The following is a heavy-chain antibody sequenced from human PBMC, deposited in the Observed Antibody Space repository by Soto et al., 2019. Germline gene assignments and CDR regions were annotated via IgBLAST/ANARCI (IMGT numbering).Heavy chain of an antibody. V-gene: IGHV1-69*06. CDR1: GGLFSVFS. J-gene: IGHJ4*01. D-gene: IGHD2-15*01. CDR2: VLPITGST. Sequence: QVQLVQSGAEVKKPGSSVKVSCKTSGGLFSVFSFNWVRQAPGQGLEWMGGVLPITGSTDYAQKFQGRLTITADRSTSTIYMELSRLTSEDTANYYCATIRVRGGRLRFEDGGQGTLISVSS. CDR3: ATIRVRGGRLRFED.